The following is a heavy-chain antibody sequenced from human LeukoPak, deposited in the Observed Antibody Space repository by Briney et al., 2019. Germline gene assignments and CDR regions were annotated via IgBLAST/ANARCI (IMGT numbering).Heavy chain of an antibody. Sequence: ASVKVSCKASGYTFTSYGISWVRQAPGQGLEWMGWISAYNGNTNYAQKLQGRVTMTTDTSTSTDYMELRSLRSDDTAVYYCARDRGDFELLYWGQGTLVTVSS. CDR1: GYTFTSYG. J-gene: IGHJ4*02. CDR3: ARDRGDFELLY. V-gene: IGHV1-18*01. CDR2: ISAYNGNT. D-gene: IGHD4-17*01.